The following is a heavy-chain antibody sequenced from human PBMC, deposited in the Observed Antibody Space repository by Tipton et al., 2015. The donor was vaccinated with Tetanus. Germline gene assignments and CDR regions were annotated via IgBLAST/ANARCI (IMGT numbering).Heavy chain of an antibody. J-gene: IGHJ4*02. CDR3: ARGWGSSWYYFDY. D-gene: IGHD6-13*01. V-gene: IGHV4-4*07. CDR2: IYTSGGT. CDR1: GDSISSFY. Sequence: GLVKPSETLSLSCSVSGDSISSFYWTWIRQPAGEGLEWIGRIYTSGGTNYNPSLKSRVIMSVDTSRRQFSLKLNSVTAADTAVYYCARGWGSSWYYFDYWGQGILVTVSS.